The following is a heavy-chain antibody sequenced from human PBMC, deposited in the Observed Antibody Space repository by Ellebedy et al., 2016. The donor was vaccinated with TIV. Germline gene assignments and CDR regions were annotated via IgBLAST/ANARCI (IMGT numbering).Heavy chain of an antibody. J-gene: IGHJ4*02. CDR3: LRGLR. D-gene: IGHD3-16*01. CDR2: IFYTGIT. V-gene: IGHV4-34*01. Sequence: SETLSLXCAVYGGSFSGYYWSWIRQPPGKGLEWIGSIFYTGITYYNPSLKSRVTISADTSKNQFSLKLSSATAADTAVYYCLRGLRWGQGTLVTVSS. CDR1: GGSFSGYY.